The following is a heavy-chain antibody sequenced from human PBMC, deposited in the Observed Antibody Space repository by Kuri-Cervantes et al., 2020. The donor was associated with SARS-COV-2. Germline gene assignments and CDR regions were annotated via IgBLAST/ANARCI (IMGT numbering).Heavy chain of an antibody. Sequence: SETLSLTCTVSGGSISDTSYYWSWIRQPPGKGLEWIGHIYYSGSTNYNPSLKSRVTISVDTSKNQFSLKLSSVTAADTAVYYCARAWVVTIFGVVDGWFDSWGQGTLVTVSS. D-gene: IGHD3-3*01. J-gene: IGHJ5*01. CDR3: ARAWVVTIFGVVDGWFDS. CDR2: IYYSGST. CDR1: GGSISDTSYY. V-gene: IGHV4-61*01.